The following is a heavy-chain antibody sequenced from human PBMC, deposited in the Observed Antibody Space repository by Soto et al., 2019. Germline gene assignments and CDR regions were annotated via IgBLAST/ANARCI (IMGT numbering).Heavy chain of an antibody. Sequence: GGSLRLSCAASGFTFDSYWMTWVRQAPGKGLEWVAHIKQDGGQTYYVDSVKGRFTISRDNAKTSLYLQMKSLRAEDTSVYFCARGGNGYENWPPYYYGMDVWGQGTTVTVSS. CDR1: GFTFDSYW. D-gene: IGHD5-12*01. CDR3: ARGGNGYENWPPYYYGMDV. V-gene: IGHV3-7*01. CDR2: IKQDGGQT. J-gene: IGHJ6*02.